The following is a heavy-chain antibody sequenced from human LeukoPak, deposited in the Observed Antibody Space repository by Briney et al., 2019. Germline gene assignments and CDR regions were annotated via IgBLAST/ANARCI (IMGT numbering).Heavy chain of an antibody. CDR3: ARAHGSGYDPPSFDY. D-gene: IGHD5-12*01. CDR1: GGSFSGYY. J-gene: IGHJ4*02. CDR2: INHSGST. Sequence: SETLSLTCAVYGGSFSGYYWSWIRQPPGKGLEWIGEINHSGSTNYNPSLKSRVTISVDTSKNQFSLKLSSVTAADTAVYYCARAHGSGYDPPSFDYWGQGTLVTVSS. V-gene: IGHV4-34*01.